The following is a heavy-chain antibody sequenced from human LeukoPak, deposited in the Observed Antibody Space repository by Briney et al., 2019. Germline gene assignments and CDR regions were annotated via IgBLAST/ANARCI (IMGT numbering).Heavy chain of an antibody. D-gene: IGHD2-21*02. J-gene: IGHJ3*02. Sequence: ASVKVSCKASGYTFTSYYIHWVRQAPGQGLEWMGIINPSGGSTTYAQKFQGRVTMTRDTSTSTVYMELSSLRSEDVAVYYCARDREHIVVVTATRDAFDIWGQGTMVTLSS. V-gene: IGHV1-46*01. CDR3: ARDREHIVVVTATRDAFDI. CDR1: GYTFTSYY. CDR2: INPSGGST.